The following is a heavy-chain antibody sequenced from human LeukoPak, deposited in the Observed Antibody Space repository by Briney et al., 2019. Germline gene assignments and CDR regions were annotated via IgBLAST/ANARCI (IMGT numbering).Heavy chain of an antibody. V-gene: IGHV3-30*03. CDR3: ARDRPYYFDY. Sequence: GGSLRLSCAASGFTFSSYGMHWVRQAPGKGLEWVAVISYDGSNKYYADSVKGRFTISRDNSKNTLYLQMNSLSAEDTAVYYCARDRPYYFDYWGQGTLVTVSS. CDR1: GFTFSSYG. J-gene: IGHJ4*02. CDR2: ISYDGSNK.